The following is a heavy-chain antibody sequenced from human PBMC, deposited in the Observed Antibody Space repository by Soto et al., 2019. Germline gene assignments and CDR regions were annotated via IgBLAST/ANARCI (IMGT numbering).Heavy chain of an antibody. CDR1: GFRFSDYG. D-gene: IGHD4-17*01. V-gene: IGHV3-30*18. CDR3: AKDRSDGEYNSVYDF. J-gene: IGHJ4*02. CDR2: MSFDGTYK. Sequence: QVQLAESGGGVVQPGRSLRLSCIGSGFRFSDYGMHWVRQAPGKGLEWVTMMSFDGTYKYSADSVKGRFIISRDNSKNTLYLQMNSLRAEDTAFYYCAKDRSDGEYNSVYDFWGQGTLVTVSS.